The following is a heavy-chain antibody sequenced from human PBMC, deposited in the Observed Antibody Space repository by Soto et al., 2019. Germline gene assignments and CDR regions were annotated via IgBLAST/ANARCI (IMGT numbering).Heavy chain of an antibody. CDR2: AYYKSKWYN. CDR3: VRETKYQLLAWYRFAP. V-gene: IGHV6-1*01. D-gene: IGHD2-2*01. Sequence: QVLLQQSGPGLMKPSQPLSLTCSISGDSVSINSDPWIWIQQSPSRGLEWLGRAYYKSKWYNDYALSVKGRVTIHPGICTHQFCLPLNSVTPEDTAVYYCVRETKYQLLAWYRFAPWGKGTMVTVSS. J-gene: IGHJ5*02. CDR1: GDSVSINSDP.